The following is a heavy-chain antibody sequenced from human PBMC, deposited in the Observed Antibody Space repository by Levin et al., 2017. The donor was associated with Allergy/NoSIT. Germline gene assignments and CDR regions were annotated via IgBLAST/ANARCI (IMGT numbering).Heavy chain of an antibody. CDR2: INAGNGNT. CDR1: GYTFTSYA. D-gene: IGHD4-17*01. Sequence: ASVKVSCKASGYTFTSYAMHWVRQAPGQRLEWMGWINAGNGNTKYSQKFQGRVTITRDTSASTAYMDLSSLRSEDTAVYYCARERGSGYGDRIFDYWGQGTLVTVSS. CDR3: ARERGSGYGDRIFDY. V-gene: IGHV1-3*01. J-gene: IGHJ4*02.